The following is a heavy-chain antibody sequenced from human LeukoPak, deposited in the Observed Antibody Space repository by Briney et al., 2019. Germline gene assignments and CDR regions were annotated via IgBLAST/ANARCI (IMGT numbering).Heavy chain of an antibody. CDR2: ITSSSSYT. Sequence: PGGSLRLSCAASGFTFSTYNMNWVRQAPGKGLEWVSSITSSSSYTFYAGSVKGRFTISRDNAKNSLYLQMNSLGAEDTAVYYCASTIGSAGTQYWGQGTLVTVSS. V-gene: IGHV3-21*01. D-gene: IGHD6-13*01. J-gene: IGHJ4*02. CDR1: GFTFSTYN. CDR3: ASTIGSAGTQY.